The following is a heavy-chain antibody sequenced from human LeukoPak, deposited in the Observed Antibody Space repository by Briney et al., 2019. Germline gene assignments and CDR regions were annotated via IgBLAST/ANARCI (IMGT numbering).Heavy chain of an antibody. CDR3: AKVSSDRPEYFQH. Sequence: GGSLRLSCAASGFTFDSYAMSWVRQAPGKGLEWVSAISGSGGSTYYADSVKGRFTISRDNSENTLYLQMNSLRAEDTAVYYCAKVSSDRPEYFQHWGQGTLVTVSS. D-gene: IGHD3-22*01. J-gene: IGHJ1*01. CDR1: GFTFDSYA. V-gene: IGHV3-23*01. CDR2: ISGSGGST.